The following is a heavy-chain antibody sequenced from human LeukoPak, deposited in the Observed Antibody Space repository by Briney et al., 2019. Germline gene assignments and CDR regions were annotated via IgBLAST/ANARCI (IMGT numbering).Heavy chain of an antibody. Sequence: ASVKVSCKASGYTFTSYGISWVRQAPGQGLEWMGWINPNSGGTNYAQKFQGRVTMTRDTSISTAYMELSRLRSDDTAVYYCARDCFSHCDYWGQGTLVTVSS. CDR1: GYTFTSYG. D-gene: IGHD2-21*01. J-gene: IGHJ4*02. V-gene: IGHV1-2*02. CDR2: INPNSGGT. CDR3: ARDCFSHCDY.